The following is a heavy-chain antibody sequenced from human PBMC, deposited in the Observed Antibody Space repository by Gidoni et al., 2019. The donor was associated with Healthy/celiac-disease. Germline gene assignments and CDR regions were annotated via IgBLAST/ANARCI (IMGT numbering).Heavy chain of an antibody. V-gene: IGHV3-23*01. CDR3: AKEASYYDSSGYYPVGYFDY. Sequence: EVQLLESGGGLVQPGGSLRLSCAASGFTFSSYSMSWVRQAPGKGLEWVSAISGSGGSTYYADSVKGRFTISRDNSKNTLYQQMNSLRAEDTAVYYCAKEASYYDSSGYYPVGYFDYWGQGTLVTVSS. CDR2: ISGSGGST. D-gene: IGHD3-22*01. J-gene: IGHJ4*02. CDR1: GFTFSSYS.